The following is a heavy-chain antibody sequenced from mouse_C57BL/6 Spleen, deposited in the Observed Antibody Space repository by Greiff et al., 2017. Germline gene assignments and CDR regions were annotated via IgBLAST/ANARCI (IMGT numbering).Heavy chain of an antibody. V-gene: IGHV5-4*01. CDR2: ISDGGSYT. Sequence: DVMLVESGGGLVKPGGSLKLSCAASGFTFSSYAMSWVRQTPEKRLEWVATISDGGSYTYYPDNVKGRFTISRDNAKNNLYLQMSHLKSEDTAMYYCARDIYYGSSYVWYFDVWGTGTTVTVSS. CDR1: GFTFSSYA. J-gene: IGHJ1*03. CDR3: ARDIYYGSSYVWYFDV. D-gene: IGHD1-1*01.